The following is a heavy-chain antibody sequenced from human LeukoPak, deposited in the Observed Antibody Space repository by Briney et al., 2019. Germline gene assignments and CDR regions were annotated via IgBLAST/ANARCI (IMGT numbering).Heavy chain of an antibody. CDR2: ISWNSGSI. D-gene: IGHD2-2*01. J-gene: IGHJ4*02. CDR1: GFTFDDYA. CDR3: AVYCSSTSCVSQFDY. Sequence: GGSLRLSCAASGFTFDDYAMHWVRQAPGKGLEWVSGISWNSGSIGYADSVKGRFTISRDNAKNSLYLQMNSLRAEHTALYYCAVYCSSTSCVSQFDYWGQGTLVTVPS. V-gene: IGHV3-9*01.